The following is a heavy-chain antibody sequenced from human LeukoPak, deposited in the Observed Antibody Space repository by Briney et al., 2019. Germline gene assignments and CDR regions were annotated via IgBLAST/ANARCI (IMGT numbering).Heavy chain of an antibody. V-gene: IGHV3-48*01. CDR2: ISSSSSTM. CDR1: GFTFSSYS. D-gene: IGHD3-22*01. J-gene: IGHJ3*02. Sequence: GGSLRLSCAASGFTFSSYSMNWVRQAPGKGLEWVSYISSSSSTMYYADSVKGRFSISRDNAKNTLYLQMNSLRAEDTAVYYCAKDPNDLVVVITSAFDIWGQGTMVTVSS. CDR3: AKDPNDLVVVITSAFDI.